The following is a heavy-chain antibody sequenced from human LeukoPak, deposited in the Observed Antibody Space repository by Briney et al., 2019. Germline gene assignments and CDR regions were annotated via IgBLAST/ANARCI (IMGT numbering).Heavy chain of an antibody. CDR2: IKSKTDGGTT. CDR1: GFTFSSYA. CDR3: TTDIYRLWFFDY. D-gene: IGHD3-10*01. Sequence: PGGSLRLSCAASGFTFSSYAMSWVRQAPGKGLEWVGRIKSKTDGGTTDYAAPAKGRFTISRDDSKNTLYLQMNSLKTEDTAVYYCTTDIYRLWFFDYWGQGTLVTVSS. J-gene: IGHJ4*02. V-gene: IGHV3-15*01.